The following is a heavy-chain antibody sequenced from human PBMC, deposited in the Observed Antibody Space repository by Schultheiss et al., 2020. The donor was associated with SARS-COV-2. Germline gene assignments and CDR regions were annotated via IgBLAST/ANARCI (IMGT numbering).Heavy chain of an antibody. CDR3: ARGRRIAAAYYYYYGMDV. J-gene: IGHJ6*02. Sequence: SVKVSCKASGYTFTSYGISWVRQAPGQGLEWMGGIIPIFGTANYAQKFQGRVTITADESTSTAYMELSSLRSEDTAVYYCARGRRIAAAYYYYYGMDVWGQGTTVTVSS. D-gene: IGHD6-13*01. CDR1: GYTFTSYG. CDR2: IIPIFGTA. V-gene: IGHV1-69*13.